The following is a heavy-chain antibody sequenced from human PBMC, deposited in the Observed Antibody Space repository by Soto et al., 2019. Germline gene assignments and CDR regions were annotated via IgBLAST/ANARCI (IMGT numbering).Heavy chain of an antibody. Sequence: ASVKVSCKASGYTFTSYYMHWVRQAPGQGLEWMGIINPSGGSTSYAQKFQGRVTMTRDTSKNQFSLKLSSVTAADTAVYYCARRPSGVPAATANDAFDIWGQGTMVTVSS. CDR1: GYTFTSYY. CDR3: ARRPSGVPAATANDAFDI. CDR2: INPSGGST. D-gene: IGHD2-2*01. J-gene: IGHJ3*02. V-gene: IGHV1-46*01.